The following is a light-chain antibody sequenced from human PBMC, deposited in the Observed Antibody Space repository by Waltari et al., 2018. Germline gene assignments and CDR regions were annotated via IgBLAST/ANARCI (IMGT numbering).Light chain of an antibody. J-gene: IGKJ4*01. CDR1: QNIINF. V-gene: IGKV1-39*01. Sequence: DIQMTQSPSSLSASVGDRVTITFRASQNIINFLSWYQQKPGRAPRLLIYAASTLQSAVPSRFSGSGSGTDFTLTISSLQPEDFATYYCQQSYSTPPTFGAGTKVEIK. CDR3: QQSYSTPPT. CDR2: AAS.